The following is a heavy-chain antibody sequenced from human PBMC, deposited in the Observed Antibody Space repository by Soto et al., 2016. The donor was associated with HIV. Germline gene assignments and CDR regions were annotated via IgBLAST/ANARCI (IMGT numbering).Heavy chain of an antibody. CDR3: DEKSSRSWSDFQY. V-gene: IGHV3-23*01. Sequence: EVQLLESGGGLVQPGGSLRLSCAASGFTFSTDAMSWVRQAPGEGAGSGSQVLVIVGGSTYYADSVKGRFIISRDNSKNTLYLQMNSLRAEDTAVYYCDEKSSRSWSDFQYVGQGTLV. CDR2: LVIVGGST. CDR1: GFTFSTDA. D-gene: IGHD6-19*01. J-gene: IGHJ1*01.